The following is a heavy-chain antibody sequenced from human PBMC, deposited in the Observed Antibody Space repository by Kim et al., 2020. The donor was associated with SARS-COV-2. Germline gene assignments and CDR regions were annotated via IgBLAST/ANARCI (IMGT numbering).Heavy chain of an antibody. CDR3: ARRGVTGTIHFFDY. J-gene: IGHJ4*02. V-gene: IGHV5-51*01. Sequence: GESLKISCEGSGYSFTNYWIGWVRQMPGKGLEWMGIIWPGDSDTRYSPSFQGKVTISVDKSISTAYLQWSSLKASDTAMYFCARRGVTGTIHFFDYWGQGTLVTVSS. CDR1: GYSFTNYW. D-gene: IGHD1-20*01. CDR2: IWPGDSDT.